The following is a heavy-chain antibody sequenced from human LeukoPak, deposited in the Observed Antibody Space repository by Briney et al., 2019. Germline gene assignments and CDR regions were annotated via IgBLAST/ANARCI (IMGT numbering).Heavy chain of an antibody. J-gene: IGHJ4*02. CDR3: AKGSATGYFDY. D-gene: IGHD2-15*01. CDR2: IRESGGST. V-gene: IGHV3-23*01. Sequence: GGSLRLSCAASGFTFSSYAMSWVRQAPGKGLGWVSSIRESGGSTYYADSVKGRFTISRDNSKNTLYLQMNSLRAEDTAVYYCAKGSATGYFDYWGQGNPGHRLL. CDR1: GFTFSSYA.